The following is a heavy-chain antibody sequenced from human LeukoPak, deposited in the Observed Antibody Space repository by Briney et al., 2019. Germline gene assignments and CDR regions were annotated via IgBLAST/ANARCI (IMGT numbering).Heavy chain of an antibody. CDR3: ARDQYSYAHAAH. V-gene: IGHV3-66*01. Sequence: PGWSLRLSRAASGFTVSSNYMSWVRQAPGKGLEWVSVIYSGGTTYYADSVKGRFTISRDNSKNTLHLQMNSLRAEDTAVYYCARDQYSYAHAAHWGQGTLVTVSS. CDR2: IYSGGTT. J-gene: IGHJ4*02. D-gene: IGHD5-18*01. CDR1: GFTVSSNY.